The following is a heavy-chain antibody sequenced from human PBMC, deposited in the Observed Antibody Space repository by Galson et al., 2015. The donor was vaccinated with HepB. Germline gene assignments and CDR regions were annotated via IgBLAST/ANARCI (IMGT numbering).Heavy chain of an antibody. V-gene: IGHV3-30-3*01. CDR1: GFTFSSYA. Sequence: SLRLSCAASGFTFSSYAMHWVRQAPGKGLEWVAVISYDGSNKYYADSVKGRFTISRDNSKNTLYLQMNSLRAEDTAVYYCARAGDTAMATYYYGMDVWGQGTTVTVS. CDR2: ISYDGSNK. CDR3: ARAGDTAMATYYYGMDV. J-gene: IGHJ6*02. D-gene: IGHD5-18*01.